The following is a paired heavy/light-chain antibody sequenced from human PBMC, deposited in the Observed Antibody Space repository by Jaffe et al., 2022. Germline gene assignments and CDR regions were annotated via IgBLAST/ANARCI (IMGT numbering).Light chain of an antibody. CDR3: QQHCQQSGSSPPSYT. Sequence: EIVLTQSPDTLSLSPGERATLSCRASQSFCSNYLAWYQQRPGQAPRLLFYGVSNRASGIPDRFSGSRSGTDFTLTISRLEPEDFAVYYCQQHCQQSGSSPPSYTFGQGTRLEI. CDR2: GVS. CDR1: QSFCSNY. V-gene: IGKV3-20*01. J-gene: IGKJ2*01.
Heavy chain of an antibody. CDR3: TKDDWSGSFDN. CDR1: GFTFSGYW. D-gene: IGHD3-9*01. V-gene: IGHV3-74*01. Sequence: EVQLVQSGGALVQPGGSLRLSCTASGFTFSGYWMHWVRQVPGKGLVWVSAIKSDGGDTFYADSVKGRFTISRDNAKNTLSLQMNSLRADDTAVYYCTKDDWSGSFDNWGQGTLVTVSA. J-gene: IGHJ5*02. CDR2: IKSDGGDT.